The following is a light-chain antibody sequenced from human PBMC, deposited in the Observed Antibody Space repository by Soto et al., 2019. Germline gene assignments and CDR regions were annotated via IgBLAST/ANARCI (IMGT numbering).Light chain of an antibody. V-gene: IGKV1-33*01. J-gene: IGKJ2*01. CDR3: HQYDNLPGIYT. CDR1: QDISNY. CDR2: DAS. Sequence: DIQMTQSPSSLSASVGDRVTITCQASQDISNYLNWYQQKPGKAPKLLIYDASNLETGVPSRFSGSGSGTDFTFTISSLQPEDIATYYCHQYDNLPGIYTFGHGTKVDIK.